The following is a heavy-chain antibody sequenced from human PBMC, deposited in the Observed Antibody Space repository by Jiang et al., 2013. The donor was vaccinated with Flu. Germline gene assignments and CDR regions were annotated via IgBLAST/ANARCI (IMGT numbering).Heavy chain of an antibody. CDR3: ARKTTPSGWYNY. V-gene: IGHV4-34*01. J-gene: IGHJ4*02. CDR1: GGSFSGYY. CDR2: INHSGST. Sequence: GSGLVKPSETLSLTCAVYGGSFSGYYWSWIRQPPGKGLEWIGEINHSGSTNYNPSLRSRVTISVDTSKNQFSLKLSSVTAADTAVYYCARKTTPSGWYNYWGQGTLVTVSS. D-gene: IGHD6-19*01.